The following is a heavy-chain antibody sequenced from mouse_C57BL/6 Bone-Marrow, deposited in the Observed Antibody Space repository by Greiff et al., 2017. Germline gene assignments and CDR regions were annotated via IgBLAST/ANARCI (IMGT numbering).Heavy chain of an antibody. CDR2: ISSGSSTI. CDR3: ATSPLTGTNYFDY. V-gene: IGHV5-17*01. Sequence: EVQLQESGGGLVKPGGSLKLSCAASGFTFSDYGMHWVRQAPEKGLEWVAYISSGSSTIYYADTVKGRFTISRDNAKNTLFLQMTSLRSEDTAMYYCATSPLTGTNYFDYWGQGTTLTVSS. J-gene: IGHJ2*01. CDR1: GFTFSDYG. D-gene: IGHD4-1*01.